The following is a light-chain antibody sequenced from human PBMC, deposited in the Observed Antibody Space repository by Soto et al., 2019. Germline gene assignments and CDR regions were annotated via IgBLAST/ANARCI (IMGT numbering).Light chain of an antibody. Sequence: QSALTQPRSLSGSPGQSVTISCTGSSSDVGSYNYVSWYQQHPGKAPKLMIYDVSKRPSGVPDRFSGSKSGHTASLTISGLQAEDEADYSCCSYAGRDTFVLFGGGTKLTVL. CDR1: SSDVGSYNY. V-gene: IGLV2-11*01. J-gene: IGLJ2*01. CDR3: CSYAGRDTFVL. CDR2: DVS.